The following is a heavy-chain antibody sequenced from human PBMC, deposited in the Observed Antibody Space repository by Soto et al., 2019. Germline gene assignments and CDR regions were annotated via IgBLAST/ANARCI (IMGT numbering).Heavy chain of an antibody. J-gene: IGHJ3*02. V-gene: IGHV3-30-3*01. Sequence: GGSLRLSCAASAFTFSSYAMHWVRQAPGKGLEWVAVISYDGSNKYYADSVKGRFTISRDNSKNTLYLQMNSLRAEDTAVFYCARRGFGELSKYDAFDIWGQGTMVTVSS. CDR3: ARRGFGELSKYDAFDI. CDR2: ISYDGSNK. D-gene: IGHD3-10*01. CDR1: AFTFSSYA.